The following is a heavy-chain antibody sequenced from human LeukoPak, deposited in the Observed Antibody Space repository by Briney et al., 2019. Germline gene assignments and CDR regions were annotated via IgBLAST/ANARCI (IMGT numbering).Heavy chain of an antibody. CDR3: AGGIAAALV. Sequence: GGSLRLSCAASGFTFSSYGMHWVRQAPGKGLEWVAVIWYDGSNKYYADSVKGRFTISRDNSKNTLYLQMNSLRAEDTAVYYCAGGIAAALVWGQGTLVTVSS. CDR1: GFTFSSYG. CDR2: IWYDGSNK. J-gene: IGHJ4*02. V-gene: IGHV3-33*01. D-gene: IGHD6-13*01.